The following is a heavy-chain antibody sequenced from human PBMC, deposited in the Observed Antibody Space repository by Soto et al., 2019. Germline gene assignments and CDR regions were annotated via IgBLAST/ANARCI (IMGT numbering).Heavy chain of an antibody. CDR1: GGTFSSYA. D-gene: IGHD3-22*01. CDR2: IIPIFGTA. CDR3: ARDELHYYDSSGYYPRGYYYGMDV. V-gene: IGHV1-69*01. J-gene: IGHJ6*02. Sequence: QVQLVQSGAEVKKPGSSVKVSCKASGGTFSSYAISWVRQAPGQGLEWMGGIIPIFGTANYAQKFQGRVTITAAESTSTAYMELSSLRSEDTAVYYCARDELHYYDSSGYYPRGYYYGMDVWGQGTTVTVSS.